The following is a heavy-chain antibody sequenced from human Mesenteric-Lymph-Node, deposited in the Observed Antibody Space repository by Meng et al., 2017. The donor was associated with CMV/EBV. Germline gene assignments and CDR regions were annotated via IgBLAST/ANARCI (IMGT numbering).Heavy chain of an antibody. V-gene: IGHV3-21*01. CDR1: GFTFSSYS. D-gene: IGHD2-2*01. CDR2: ISSSSYI. J-gene: IGHJ6*02. CDR3: AREGYCSSTSCDYYYYGMDV. Sequence: GESLKISCAASGFTFSSYSMNWVRQAPGKGLEWVSSISSSSYIYYADSVKGRFTISRDNAKNSLYLQMNSLRAEDTAVYYCAREGYCSSTSCDYYYYGMDVWGQGTTVTVSS.